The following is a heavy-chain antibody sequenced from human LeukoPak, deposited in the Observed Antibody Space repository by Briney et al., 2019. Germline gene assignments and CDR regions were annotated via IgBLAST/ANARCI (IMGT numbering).Heavy chain of an antibody. V-gene: IGHV3-7*01. CDR3: ARGRFSYDNTGYSSFYY. J-gene: IGHJ4*02. D-gene: IGHD3-22*01. CDR2: IDQDGSEK. CDR1: GVIFNQYW. Sequence: PGGSLRLSCAASGVIFNQYWMSWVRKAPGRGLEWVANIDQDGSEKHYVDSVKGRFTISRDNARNSLYLQMNSLRAEDTAVYYCARGRFSYDNTGYSSFYYWGQGTLVTVSS.